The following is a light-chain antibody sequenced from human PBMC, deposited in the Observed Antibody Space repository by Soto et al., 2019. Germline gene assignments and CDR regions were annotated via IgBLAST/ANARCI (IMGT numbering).Light chain of an antibody. V-gene: IGKV3-20*01. CDR3: RQYGRSLGFA. CDR1: QSVSSNF. Sequence: IVVMPSPGTLSLSPGAGAPLSCRASQSVSSNFLAWYQEKPGQAPRLLIYGASSRATGIPDRFSGSGSGTDFTLTISRLEPEDFAVYYCRQYGRSLGFAFGGGTKVDIK. CDR2: GAS. J-gene: IGKJ4*01.